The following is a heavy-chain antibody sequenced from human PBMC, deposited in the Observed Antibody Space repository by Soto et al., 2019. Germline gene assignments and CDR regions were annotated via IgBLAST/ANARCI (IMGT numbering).Heavy chain of an antibody. J-gene: IGHJ4*02. CDR1: GGTFSSYA. Sequence: SVKVSCKASGGTFSSYAISWVRQAPGQGLERMGGIIPIFGTANYAQKFQGRVTITADESTSTAYTELSSLRSEDTAVYYCASRYCTNGVCYSLFDYWGQGTLVTVSS. V-gene: IGHV1-69*13. CDR2: IIPIFGTA. CDR3: ASRYCTNGVCYSLFDY. D-gene: IGHD2-8*01.